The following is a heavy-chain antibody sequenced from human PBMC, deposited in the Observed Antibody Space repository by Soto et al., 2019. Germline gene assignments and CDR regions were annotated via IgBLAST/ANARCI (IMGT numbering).Heavy chain of an antibody. CDR1: GFTFSNYA. J-gene: IGHJ4*02. CDR2: ISYDGSNK. CDR3: ARRPVTYYFDY. V-gene: IGHV3-30-3*01. D-gene: IGHD4-17*01. Sequence: QVQLVESGGGVVQPRRSLRLSCAASGFTFSNYAMHWVRQAPGKGLEWVAVISYDGSNKYYADSVKGRFTISRDNSKNTLYLQMNSLRAEDTAVYYCARRPVTYYFDYWGQGTLVTVSS.